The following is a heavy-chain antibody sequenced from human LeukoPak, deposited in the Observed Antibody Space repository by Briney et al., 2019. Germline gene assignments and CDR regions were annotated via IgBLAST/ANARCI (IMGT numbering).Heavy chain of an antibody. V-gene: IGHV4-34*01. CDR2: INHSGST. CDR1: GGSFSGYC. CDR3: ARGGHKTTVVTPELDY. J-gene: IGHJ4*02. Sequence: SETLSLTCAVYGGSFSGYCWSWIRQPPGKGLEWIGEINHSGSTNYNPSLKSRVTISVDTSKNQFSLKLSSVTAADTAVYYCARGGHKTTVVTPELDYWGQGTLVTVSS. D-gene: IGHD4-23*01.